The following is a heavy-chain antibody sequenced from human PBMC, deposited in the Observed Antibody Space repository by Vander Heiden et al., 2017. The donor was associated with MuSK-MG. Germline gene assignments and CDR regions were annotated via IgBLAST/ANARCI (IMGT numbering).Heavy chain of an antibody. V-gene: IGHV4-31*03. J-gene: IGHJ6*02. D-gene: IGHD3-10*01. Sequence: QVQLQESGPGLVKPSQPLSLTCTVAGGSISSGGYYWSWIRQHPGEGLEWIGSTYSSGSTSYTPSPKIRVTISEDTSKNQFSLKLSSVTAADTAVYSCARAFYGSGSYYRGGYYYYGMDVWGQGTTVTVSS. CDR3: ARAFYGSGSYYRGGYYYYGMDV. CDR1: GGSISSGGYY. CDR2: TYSSGST.